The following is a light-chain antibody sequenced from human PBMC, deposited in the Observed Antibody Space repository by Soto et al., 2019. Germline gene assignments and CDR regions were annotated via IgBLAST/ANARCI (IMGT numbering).Light chain of an antibody. CDR3: QQYNSYVYS. CDR2: RAS. CDR1: QTINIW. Sequence: DIQMTQSPSTLSASVGDRVTITCRASQTINIWLAWYQQKPGKAPKVLIYRASSLESGVPSRFRGSGSGTEVTLTISSLQPDDFATYYCQQYNSYVYSFGQGTKLEIK. V-gene: IGKV1-5*03. J-gene: IGKJ2*03.